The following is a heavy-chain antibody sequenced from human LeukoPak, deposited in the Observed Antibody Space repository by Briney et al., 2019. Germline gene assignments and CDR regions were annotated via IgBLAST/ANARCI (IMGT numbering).Heavy chain of an antibody. CDR1: GFTFSSYA. J-gene: IGHJ4*02. CDR3: ARGLYSYGTRLPAGGDY. Sequence: QPGGSLRLSCAASGFTFSSYAMSWVRQAPGKGLEWVSAISGSGGSTYYADSVKGRFTISRDNSKNTLYLQMNSLRAEDTAVYYCARGLYSYGTRLPAGGDYWGQGTLVTVSS. CDR2: ISGSGGST. V-gene: IGHV3-23*01. D-gene: IGHD5-18*01.